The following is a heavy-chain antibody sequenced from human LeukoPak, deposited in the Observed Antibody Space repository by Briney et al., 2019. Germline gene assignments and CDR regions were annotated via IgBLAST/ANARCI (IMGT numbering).Heavy chain of an antibody. CDR2: INWNNDGI. D-gene: IGHD1-1*01. V-gene: IGHV3-9*01. CDR1: GFSFSNYA. Sequence: RSLRLSCAASGFSFSNYAMHWVRRAPGQGLEWVTGINWNNDGIVYAASVKGRFTVSRDNAKNTLYLQMNGLRPEDTAFYYCARDDYNTLGYNFHHWGQGTLVTVSS. CDR3: ARDDYNTLGYNFHH. J-gene: IGHJ1*01.